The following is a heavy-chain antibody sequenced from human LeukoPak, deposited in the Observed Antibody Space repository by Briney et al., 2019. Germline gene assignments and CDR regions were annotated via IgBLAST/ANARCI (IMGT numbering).Heavy chain of an antibody. Sequence: GASVKVSCKASGYTFTSYGISWVRQAPGQGLEWMGWISAYNGNTNYAQKLQGRVTMTTDTSTSTAYMELRSLRSDDTAVYYCARGWGSGYDREHFDYWGQGTLVTVSS. CDR3: ARGWGSGYDREHFDY. CDR2: ISAYNGNT. J-gene: IGHJ4*02. D-gene: IGHD5-12*01. V-gene: IGHV1-18*01. CDR1: GYTFTSYG.